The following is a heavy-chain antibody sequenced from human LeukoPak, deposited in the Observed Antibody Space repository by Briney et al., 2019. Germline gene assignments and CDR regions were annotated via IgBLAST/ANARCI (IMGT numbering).Heavy chain of an antibody. J-gene: IGHJ4*02. CDR3: AFTSMIFVGPFDY. CDR1: GYTFTSYD. Sequence: SVKVSCKASGYTFTSYDISWVRQAPGQGLEWMGRIIPIFGTANYAQKFQGRVTITTDESTSTAYMELSGLRSEDTAVYYCAFTSMIFVGPFDYWGQGTLVTVSS. CDR2: IIPIFGTA. V-gene: IGHV1-69*05. D-gene: IGHD3-22*01.